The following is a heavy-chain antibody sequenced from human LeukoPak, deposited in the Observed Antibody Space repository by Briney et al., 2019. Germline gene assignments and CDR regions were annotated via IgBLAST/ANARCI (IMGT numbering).Heavy chain of an antibody. V-gene: IGHV4-61*02. CDR2: IYTSGST. Sequence: SQTLSLTCTVSGGSISSGSYYWSWIRQPAGKGLEWIGRIYTSGSTNYNPSLKSRVTISVDTSKNQFSLKLSSVPAADTAVYYCARRTAMATTYYFDYWGQGTLVTVSS. J-gene: IGHJ4*02. CDR1: GGSISSGSYY. D-gene: IGHD5-24*01. CDR3: ARRTAMATTYYFDY.